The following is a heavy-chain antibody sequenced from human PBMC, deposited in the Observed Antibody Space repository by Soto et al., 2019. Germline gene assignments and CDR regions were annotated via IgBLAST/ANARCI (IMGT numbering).Heavy chain of an antibody. CDR3: ARDYPVYIVVVPAALYLVMDV. D-gene: IGHD2-2*01. CDR2: IYHSGST. CDR1: GSSISSGYY. Sequence: PETLSLTCAVSGSSISSGYYWGWIRQPPAKGLEWIGSIYHSGSTYYNPSLKSRVTISVDTSKNQFSLKLSSVTAADTAVYYCARDYPVYIVVVPAALYLVMDVLGQGTTVTVSS. J-gene: IGHJ6*02. V-gene: IGHV4-38-2*02.